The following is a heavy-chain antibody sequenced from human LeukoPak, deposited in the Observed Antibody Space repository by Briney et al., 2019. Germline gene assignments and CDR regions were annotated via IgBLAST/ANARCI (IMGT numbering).Heavy chain of an antibody. CDR1: GGSFSGYY. V-gene: IGHV4-34*01. CDR2: INHSGST. Sequence: SETLSLTCAVYGGSFSGYYWSWIRQPPGKGLEWIGEINHSGSTNYNPSLKSRVTISVDTSKNQFSLKLSSVTAADTAVFYCARGSTPLEVEDWGQGTLVTVSS. CDR3: ARGSTPLEVED. D-gene: IGHD2-21*01. J-gene: IGHJ4*02.